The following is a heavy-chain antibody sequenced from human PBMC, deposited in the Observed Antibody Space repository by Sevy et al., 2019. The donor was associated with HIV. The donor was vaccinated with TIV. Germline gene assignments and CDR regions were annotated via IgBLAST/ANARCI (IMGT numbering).Heavy chain of an antibody. CDR1: GFAFYDYS. CDR3: AREGCTRPHDY. D-gene: IGHD2-8*01. Sequence: RGCLRLSCAASGFAFYDYSMSWIRQAPGKGLERVATLSFGCGKIKYADSVKGRFTISRVNSKNSFYLQMDNLRVEDTALDYCAREGCTRPHDYWGQGTRVSVSS. J-gene: IGHJ4*02. CDR2: LSFGCGKI. V-gene: IGHV3-23*01.